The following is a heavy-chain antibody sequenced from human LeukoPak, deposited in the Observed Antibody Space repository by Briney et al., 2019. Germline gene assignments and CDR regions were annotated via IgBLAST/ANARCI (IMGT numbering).Heavy chain of an antibody. CDR3: AKGDSSGYDAFDI. Sequence: PGGSLRLSCAASGFTFDDYAMHWVRHAPGKGLEWVSGISWNSGSIGYADSVKGRFAISRDNAKNSLYLQMNSLRAEDTALYYCAKGDSSGYDAFDIWGQGTMVTVSS. D-gene: IGHD3-22*01. V-gene: IGHV3-9*01. CDR2: ISWNSGSI. J-gene: IGHJ3*02. CDR1: GFTFDDYA.